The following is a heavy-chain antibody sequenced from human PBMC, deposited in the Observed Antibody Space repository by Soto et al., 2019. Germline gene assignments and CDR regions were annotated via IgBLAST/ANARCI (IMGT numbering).Heavy chain of an antibody. CDR3: ANLPLYGSGFDC. D-gene: IGHD3-10*01. CDR2: ISWNGASI. J-gene: IGHJ4*02. V-gene: IGHV3-9*01. CDR1: GFTFDDYA. Sequence: VQLVESGGGLVQPDRSLRLSCAASGFTFDDYAIHWVRQAPGRGLEWVAGISWNGASIGYADSVKGRFTISRDNAKNSLHLQMNSLRSEDTALYYCANLPLYGSGFDCWGQGTLVTVSS.